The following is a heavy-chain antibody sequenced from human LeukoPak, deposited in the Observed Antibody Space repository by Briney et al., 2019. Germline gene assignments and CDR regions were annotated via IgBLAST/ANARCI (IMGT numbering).Heavy chain of an antibody. J-gene: IGHJ4*02. Sequence: SETLSLTCAVYGGSSSGYYWSWLRQPPGKGLEWIGEINHSGSTNYNPSLKSRVTISLDTSKNQFSLKLSSVTAADTAVYYCARRGYSWGTDYWGQGTLVTVSS. CDR2: INHSGST. D-gene: IGHD5-18*01. CDR3: ARRGYSWGTDY. CDR1: GGSSSGYY. V-gene: IGHV4-34*01.